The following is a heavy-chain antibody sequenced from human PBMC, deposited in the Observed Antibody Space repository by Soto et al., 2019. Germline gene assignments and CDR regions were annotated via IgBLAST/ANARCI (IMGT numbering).Heavy chain of an antibody. D-gene: IGHD3-22*01. CDR3: ARAGVGYYDKSW. V-gene: IGHV4-30-4*08. CDR1: GGSVSGGNYC. Sequence: PSETLSLTCTVSGGSVSGGNYCWSWIRQPPGKGLEWIGYIYYSGSTYYNPSLKSRVTISVDTSKNQFSLKLSSVTAADTAVYYCARAGVGYYDKSWWGQGTLVTVSS. CDR2: IYYSGST. J-gene: IGHJ4*02.